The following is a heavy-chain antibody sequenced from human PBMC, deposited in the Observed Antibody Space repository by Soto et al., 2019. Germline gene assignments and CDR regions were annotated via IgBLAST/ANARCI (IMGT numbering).Heavy chain of an antibody. V-gene: IGHV5-10-1*01. J-gene: IGHJ4*02. CDR1: GYSFTSYW. Sequence: RGEALKISCKGSGYSFTSYWISWVRQMPGEGLEWRGRIDPSDSYNNYSPSFQGHVTISADKSIRTAYLQWSSLKASDTAVYYCARDQSYGRHDFDSWGQGTLVTVSS. D-gene: IGHD3-16*01. CDR2: IDPSDSYN. CDR3: ARDQSYGRHDFDS.